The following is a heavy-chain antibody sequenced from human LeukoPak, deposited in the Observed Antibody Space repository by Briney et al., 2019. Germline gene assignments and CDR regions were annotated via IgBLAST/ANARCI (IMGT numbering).Heavy chain of an antibody. D-gene: IGHD4-17*01. J-gene: IGHJ4*02. CDR3: ARVYHDYGDYATFDY. Sequence: SETLSLTCAVYGGSFSGYYWSWIRQPPGKGLEWIGYIYYSGSTYYNPSLKSRVTISVDTSKNQFSLKLSSVTAADTAVYYCARVYHDYGDYATFDYWGQGTLVTVSS. V-gene: IGHV4-34*01. CDR1: GGSFSGYY. CDR2: IYYSGST.